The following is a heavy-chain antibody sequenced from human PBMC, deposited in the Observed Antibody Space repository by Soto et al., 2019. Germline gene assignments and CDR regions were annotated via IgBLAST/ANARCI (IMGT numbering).Heavy chain of an antibody. D-gene: IGHD6-19*01. CDR2: INAGNGNT. CDR1: GYLFTNYA. V-gene: IGHV1-3*01. J-gene: IGHJ3*02. Sequence: VQLVQSGAEVKKPGASVKVSCKASGYLFTNYAIHWVRLAPGQRLEWMGWINAGNGNTRASQKFQGRLTITRDTSASTVYMELSSLISEDTAVYYCARQCLADTFDIWGQGTMVPVSS. CDR3: ARQCLADTFDI.